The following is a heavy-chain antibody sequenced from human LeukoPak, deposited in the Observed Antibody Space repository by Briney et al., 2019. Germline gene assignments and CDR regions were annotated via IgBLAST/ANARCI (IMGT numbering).Heavy chain of an antibody. V-gene: IGHV4-61*01. CDR2: IYYSGTT. D-gene: IGHD3-22*01. CDR3: ASFRFFDSSGYRN. Sequence: SETLSLTCTVSGGSVSSGSYYWSWIRQPPRKRLEWIGYIYYSGTTNYNPSLNSRVTISVDTSKNQFSLKLSSVTATDTAVYYCASFRFFDSSGYRNWGQGILVTVSS. CDR1: GGSVSSGSYY. J-gene: IGHJ4*02.